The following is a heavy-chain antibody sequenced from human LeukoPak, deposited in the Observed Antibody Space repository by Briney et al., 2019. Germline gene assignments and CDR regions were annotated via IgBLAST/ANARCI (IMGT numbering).Heavy chain of an antibody. CDR1: GGSISSGGYS. CDR2: IYTSGST. V-gene: IGHV4-61*02. CDR3: ARDLLPNYYGSGSSSYDY. J-gene: IGHJ4*02. Sequence: SETLSLTCAVSGGSISSGGYSWSWIRQPAGKGLEWIGRIYTSGSTNYNPSLKSRVTMSVDTSKNQFSLKLSSVTAADTAVYYCARDLLPNYYGSGSSSYDYWGQGTLVTVSS. D-gene: IGHD3-10*01.